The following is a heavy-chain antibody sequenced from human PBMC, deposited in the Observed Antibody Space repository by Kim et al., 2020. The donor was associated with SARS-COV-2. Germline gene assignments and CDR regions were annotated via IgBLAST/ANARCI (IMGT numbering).Heavy chain of an antibody. CDR1: GFTFSSYS. D-gene: IGHD3-10*01. CDR2: ISSSSNYI. Sequence: GGSLRLSCAASGFTFSSYSMNWVRQAPGKGLEWVSFISSSSNYIYYAYSVKDRFTISRDNAKNSLYLQMTSLRAEDTAVYYCAGDIRGCYFDYWGQGTLVTVSS. V-gene: IGHV3-21*01. CDR3: AGDIRGCYFDY. J-gene: IGHJ4*02.